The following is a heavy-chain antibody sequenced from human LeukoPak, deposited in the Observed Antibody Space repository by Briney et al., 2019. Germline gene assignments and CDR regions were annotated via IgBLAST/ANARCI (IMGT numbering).Heavy chain of an antibody. Sequence: GGSLRLSCAASGFTFSSYAIHWVRQAPGKGLEWVSVVSYDGSNKYYTNSVKGRFTISRDNSKNTLYLQMNSLRPEDTAVYYCAREFEGSNWYPYFDYWGQGTLVTVSS. CDR2: VSYDGSNK. CDR1: GFTFSSYA. V-gene: IGHV3-30*04. J-gene: IGHJ4*02. CDR3: AREFEGSNWYPYFDY. D-gene: IGHD6-13*01.